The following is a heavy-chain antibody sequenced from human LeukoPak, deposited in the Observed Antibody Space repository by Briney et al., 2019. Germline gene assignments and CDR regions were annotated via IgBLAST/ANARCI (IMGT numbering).Heavy chain of an antibody. CDR3: ARGYGVLDY. V-gene: IGHV4-61*02. J-gene: IGHJ4*02. CDR2: IYTSGST. CDR1: GGSISSGSYY. D-gene: IGHD1-14*01. Sequence: SETPSLTCTVSGGSISSGSYYWSWIRQPAGKGLEWIGRIYTSGSTNYNPSLKSRVTISVDKSKNQFSLKLSSVTAADTAVYYCARGYGVLDYWGQGTLVTVSS.